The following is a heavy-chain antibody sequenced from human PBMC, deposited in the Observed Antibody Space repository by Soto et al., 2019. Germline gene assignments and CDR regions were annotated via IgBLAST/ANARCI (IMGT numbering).Heavy chain of an antibody. D-gene: IGHD2-21*02. V-gene: IGHV3-11*05. Sequence: QVQLVESGGGLVKPGGSLRLSCAASGFTFSDYYMSWIRQAPGKGLEWVSYISSSSSYTNYADSVKGRFTISRDNAKNSLDLQMNSLRAEDTAVYYCARDKSAYCGGDCYTSDYWGQGTLVTVSS. CDR3: ARDKSAYCGGDCYTSDY. CDR1: GFTFSDYY. J-gene: IGHJ4*02. CDR2: ISSSSSYT.